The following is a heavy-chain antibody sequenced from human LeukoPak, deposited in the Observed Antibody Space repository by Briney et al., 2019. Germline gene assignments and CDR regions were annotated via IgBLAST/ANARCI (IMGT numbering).Heavy chain of an antibody. CDR1: GYTFTNYG. V-gene: IGHV1-18*01. CDR2: ISAYNGNT. Sequence: GASVKVSCKASGYTFTNYGISWVRQAPGQGLEWMGWISAYNGNTNYAQKLQGRVTMTTDTSTSTAYMELRSLRSDDTAVYYCATNPAQPTIAAAGSLAYWGQGTPVTVSS. CDR3: ATNPAQPTIAAAGSLAY. J-gene: IGHJ4*02. D-gene: IGHD6-13*01.